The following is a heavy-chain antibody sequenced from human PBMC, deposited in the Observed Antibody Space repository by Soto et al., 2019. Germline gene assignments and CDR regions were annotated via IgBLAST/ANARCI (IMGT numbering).Heavy chain of an antibody. CDR3: AKDLLRPGRADGMDV. CDR2: ISYDGSSK. J-gene: IGHJ6*02. CDR1: GFTFSSYG. V-gene: IGHV3-30*18. D-gene: IGHD6-25*01. Sequence: QVQLVESGGGVVQPGRSLRLSCAASGFTFSSYGMHWVRQAPGKGLEWVAVISYDGSSKYYADSVKGRFTISRDNSKNTLYLQRNSLRAEDTAVYYCAKDLLRPGRADGMDVWGQGTTGTVSS.